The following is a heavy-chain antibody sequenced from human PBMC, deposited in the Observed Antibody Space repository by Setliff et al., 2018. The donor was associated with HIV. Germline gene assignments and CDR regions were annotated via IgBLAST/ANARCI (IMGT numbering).Heavy chain of an antibody. CDR2: IGAVGTPT. V-gene: IGHV3-23*01. CDR3: AKVFAFGVDAFDI. Sequence: PSETLSLTCAVSGGSFSGYCWGWIRQPPGKGLEWVSTIGAVGTPTHYAESVKGRFTNSKDNSKDTLYLHMSSLRDEDTAVYYCAKVFAFGVDAFDIWGQGTVVTVSS. J-gene: IGHJ3*02. D-gene: IGHD3-10*01. CDR1: GGSFSGYC.